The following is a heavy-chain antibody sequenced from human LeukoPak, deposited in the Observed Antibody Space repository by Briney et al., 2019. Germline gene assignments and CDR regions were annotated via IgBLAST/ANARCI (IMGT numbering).Heavy chain of an antibody. CDR2: ISSSSSYI. CDR3: ARDSAEDSSSSRFDP. J-gene: IGHJ5*02. CDR1: GSTFSSYS. Sequence: GGSLRLSCAASGSTFSSYSMNWVRQAPGKGLEWVSSISSSSSYIYYADSVKGRFTISRDNAKNSLYLQMNSLRAEDTAVYYCARDSAEDSSSSRFDPWGQGTLVTVSS. V-gene: IGHV3-21*01. D-gene: IGHD6-6*01.